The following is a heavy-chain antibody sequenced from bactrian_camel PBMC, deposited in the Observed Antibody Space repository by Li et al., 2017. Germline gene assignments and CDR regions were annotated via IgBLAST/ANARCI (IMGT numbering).Heavy chain of an antibody. CDR3: AAGRPGYRLLVGGMLDDLQYNY. Sequence: SGGGSVQAGGSLTLSCVVSGSTSRRNSMAWFRQAQGKEREGVAAACFGGGSTIYADSVKGRFTLAQGLSNTVNLQMTDLKAEDTAKYYCAAGRPGYRLLVGGMLDDLQYNYWGQGTQVTVS. V-gene: IGHV3S25*01. CDR2: ACFGGGST. J-gene: IGHJ4*01. D-gene: IGHD3*01. CDR1: GSTSRRNS.